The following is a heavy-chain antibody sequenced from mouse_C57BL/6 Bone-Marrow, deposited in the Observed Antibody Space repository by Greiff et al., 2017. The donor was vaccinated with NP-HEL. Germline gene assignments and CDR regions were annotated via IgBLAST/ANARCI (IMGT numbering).Heavy chain of an antibody. CDR3: TTADEYYFDY. CDR1: GFNIKDDY. V-gene: IGHV14-4*01. Sequence: EVQLQRSGAELVRPGASVKLSCTASGFNIKDDYMHWVKQRPEQGLEWIGWIDPENGDTEYASKFQGKATITADTSSNPAYLQLSSLTSEDTAVYYCTTADEYYFDYWGQGTTLTVSS. J-gene: IGHJ2*01. CDR2: IDPENGDT.